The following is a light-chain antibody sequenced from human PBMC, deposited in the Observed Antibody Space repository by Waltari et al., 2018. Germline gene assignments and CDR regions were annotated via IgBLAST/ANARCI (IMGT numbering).Light chain of an antibody. J-gene: IGKJ2*01. V-gene: IGKV1-33*01. CDR3: QQYESLPYT. CDR2: DAS. Sequence: DIQMTQSPSSVSASVGDRVTITCQASQDISNFLSWYQHKAGKAPKLLIFDASKMQTGVPYRFVGGGSGTDFTFTIDSLQPEDVATYYCQQYESLPYTFGQGTKVEI. CDR1: QDISNF.